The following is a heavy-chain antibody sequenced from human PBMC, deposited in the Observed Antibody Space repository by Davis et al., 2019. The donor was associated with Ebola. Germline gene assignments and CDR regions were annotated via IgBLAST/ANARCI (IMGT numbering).Heavy chain of an antibody. D-gene: IGHD6-19*01. V-gene: IGHV3-30*04. CDR2: ISYDGSNR. CDR1: GFTFSSYA. CDR3: AKDQVAVAGISVGAAFDY. Sequence: GESLKISCAASGFTFSSYAMHWVRQAPGKGLEWVALISYDGSNRNYADSVKGRFTISRDNSKNTLYLQMNGLRAEDTAVYYCAKDQVAVAGISVGAAFDYWGQGTLVTVSS. J-gene: IGHJ4*02.